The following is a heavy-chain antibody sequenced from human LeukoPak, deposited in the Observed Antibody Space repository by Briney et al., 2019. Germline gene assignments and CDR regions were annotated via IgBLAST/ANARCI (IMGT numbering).Heavy chain of an antibody. V-gene: IGHV4-39*07. CDR1: GGSTSGGNYY. Sequence: SETLSLTCIVSGGSTSGGNYYWGWIRQPPGKGLEWIGEINHSGSTNYNPSLKSRVTISVDTSKNQFSLKLSSVTAADTAVYYCARGEDIVVVTGWFDPWGQGTLVTVSS. CDR2: INHSGST. CDR3: ARGEDIVVVTGWFDP. D-gene: IGHD2-21*02. J-gene: IGHJ5*02.